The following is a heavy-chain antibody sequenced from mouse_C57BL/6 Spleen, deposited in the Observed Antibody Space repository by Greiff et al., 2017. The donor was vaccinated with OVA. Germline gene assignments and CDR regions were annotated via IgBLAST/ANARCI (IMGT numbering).Heavy chain of an antibody. Sequence: VQLQQSGPELVKPGASVKISCKASGYAFSSSWMNWVKQRPGKGLEWIGRIYPGDGDTNYNGKFKGKATLTEDKSSSTAYMQLSSLTSEDSAVYGCARSDYSNEYFEVWGTGTTVTVSS. CDR1: GYAFSSSW. J-gene: IGHJ1*03. CDR2: IYPGDGDT. CDR3: ARSDYSNEYFEV. V-gene: IGHV1-82*01. D-gene: IGHD2-5*01.